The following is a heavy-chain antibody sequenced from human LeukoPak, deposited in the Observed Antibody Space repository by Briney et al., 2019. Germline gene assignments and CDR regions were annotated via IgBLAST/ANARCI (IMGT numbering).Heavy chain of an antibody. CDR2: ISYDGSNK. V-gene: IGHV3-30-3*01. D-gene: IGHD1-26*01. Sequence: PGGSLRLSCAASGFTFSSYAMHWVRQAPGKGLEWVAVISYDGSNKYYADSMKGRFTISRDNSKNTLYLQMNSLRAEDTAVYYCARDREGNWFDPWGQGTLVTVSS. J-gene: IGHJ5*02. CDR1: GFTFSSYA. CDR3: ARDREGNWFDP.